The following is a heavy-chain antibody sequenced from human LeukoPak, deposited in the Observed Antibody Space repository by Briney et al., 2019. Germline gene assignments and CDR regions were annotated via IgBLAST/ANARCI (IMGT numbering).Heavy chain of an antibody. CDR3: ARGWYSSSWYPLPYYYGMDV. J-gene: IGHJ6*02. CDR2: ISYDGSNK. V-gene: IGHV3-30-3*01. Sequence: GGSLRLSCAASGFTFSSYAMHWVRQAPGKGLEWVAVISYDGSNKYYADSVKGRFTISRGNSKNTLYLQMNSLRAEDTAVYYCARGWYSSSWYPLPYYYGMDVWGQGTTVTVSS. D-gene: IGHD6-13*01. CDR1: GFTFSSYA.